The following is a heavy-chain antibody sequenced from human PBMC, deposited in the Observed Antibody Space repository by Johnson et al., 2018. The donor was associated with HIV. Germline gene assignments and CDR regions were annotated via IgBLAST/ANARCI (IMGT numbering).Heavy chain of an antibody. Sequence: VQLVESGGGVVQPGRSLRLSCAASGFTFSRYWMSWVRQAPGKGLEWVSVIYSGGSTYYADSVKGRFTISRDNSKNTLYLQMNSLRAEDTAVYYCARSGYGSGSTHDAFDIWGQGTMVTVSS. CDR2: IYSGGST. D-gene: IGHD3-10*01. J-gene: IGHJ3*02. CDR1: GFTFSRYW. V-gene: IGHV3-66*01. CDR3: ARSGYGSGSTHDAFDI.